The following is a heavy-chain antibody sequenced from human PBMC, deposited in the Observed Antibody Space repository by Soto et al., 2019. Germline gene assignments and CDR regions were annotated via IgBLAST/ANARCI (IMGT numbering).Heavy chain of an antibody. CDR3: ARGTYYYDSDGYQGYLFDY. CDR2: ISGDTSYT. CDR1: GFTFSDHY. Sequence: GGSLRLSCAASGFTFSDHYMSWIRQAPGKGLEWVSYISGDTSYTNYADSVKGRFTISRDNAKNSLWLQIHSLRAEDTAVYYCARGTYYYDSDGYQGYLFDYWGQGTQVTVSS. J-gene: IGHJ4*02. V-gene: IGHV3-11*06. D-gene: IGHD3-22*01.